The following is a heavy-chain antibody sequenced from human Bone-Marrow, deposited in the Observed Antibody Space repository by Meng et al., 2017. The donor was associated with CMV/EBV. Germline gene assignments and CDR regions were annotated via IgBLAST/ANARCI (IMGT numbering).Heavy chain of an antibody. J-gene: IGHJ5*02. Sequence: SNSATWNWIRQSPSRGLEWLGWTYYRSKWYNDYAVSVKSRITINPDTSKNQFSLQLNSVTPEDTAVYYCARSYCGGDCYSRWWFDPWGQGTLVTVSS. D-gene: IGHD2-21*01. CDR3: ARSYCGGDCYSRWWFDP. V-gene: IGHV6-1*01. CDR2: TYYRSKWYN. CDR1: SNSAT.